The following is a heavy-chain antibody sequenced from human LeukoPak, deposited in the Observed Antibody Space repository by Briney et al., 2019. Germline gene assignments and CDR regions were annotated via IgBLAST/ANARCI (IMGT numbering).Heavy chain of an antibody. CDR1: GVSITSHY. CDR3: ARAASSWSFDC. D-gene: IGHD6-13*01. J-gene: IGHJ4*02. V-gene: IGHV4-59*11. Sequence: PSETLSLTCTVSGVSITSHYWNWIRQPPGKGLEWIGYIYHSGSTNYSPSLKSRVTISVDTSKNQFSLNLSSVTAADTAVYYCARAASSWSFDCWGQGTLVTVSS. CDR2: IYHSGST.